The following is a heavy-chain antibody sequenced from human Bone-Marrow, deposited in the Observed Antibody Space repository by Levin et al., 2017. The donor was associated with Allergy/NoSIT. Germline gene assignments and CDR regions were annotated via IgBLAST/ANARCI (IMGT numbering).Heavy chain of an antibody. Sequence: GGSLRLSCAASGFTFSSYWMSWVRQAPGKGLEWVANIKQDGSEKYYVDSVKGRFTISRDNAKNSLYLQMNSLRAEDTAVYYCARDTYGSGSHMSPYYFDYWGQGTLVTVSS. V-gene: IGHV3-7*01. J-gene: IGHJ4*02. CDR1: GFTFSSYW. CDR3: ARDTYGSGSHMSPYYFDY. CDR2: IKQDGSEK. D-gene: IGHD3-10*01.